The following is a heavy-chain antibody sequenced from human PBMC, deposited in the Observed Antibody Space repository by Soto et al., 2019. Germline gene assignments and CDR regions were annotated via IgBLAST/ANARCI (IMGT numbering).Heavy chain of an antibody. V-gene: IGHV4-61*01. D-gene: IGHD3-22*01. CDR2: IYYSGST. J-gene: IGHJ6*02. CDR1: GGSVSSGSYY. CDR3: ARESYYASSGYYSPNGVDF. Sequence: SETLSLTCTVSGGSVSSGSYYWSWIRQPPGKGLECIGYIYYSGSTNYNPPLKSRVTISVDTSKNQFSLKLSSVTAADTAVYYCARESYYASSGYYSPNGVDFLGQGTTVTFSS.